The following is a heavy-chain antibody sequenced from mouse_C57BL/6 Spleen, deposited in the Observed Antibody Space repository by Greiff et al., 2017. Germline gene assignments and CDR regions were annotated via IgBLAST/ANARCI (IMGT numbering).Heavy chain of an antibody. J-gene: IGHJ4*01. Sequence: EVQLQQSGPELVKPGASVKISCKASGYSFTDYNMNWVKQSNGKSLEWIGVINPNYGTTSYNQKFKGKATLTVDPSSSTAYMQLNSLTSEDSAVYDCARNYGRVNYAMDYWGQGTSVTVSS. CDR2: INPNYGTT. CDR3: ARNYGRVNYAMDY. D-gene: IGHD2-1*01. CDR1: GYSFTDYN. V-gene: IGHV1-39*01.